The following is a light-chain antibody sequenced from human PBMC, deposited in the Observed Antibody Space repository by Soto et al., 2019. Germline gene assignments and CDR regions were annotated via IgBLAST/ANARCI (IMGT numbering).Light chain of an antibody. CDR1: QDISNY. CDR2: DVH. J-gene: IGKJ4*01. V-gene: IGKV1-33*01. Sequence: DIQMTQSPSSLSASVGERVTITCQARQDISNYLNWYQQKPVKAPKLLIYDVHNLEAGVPSRGSISGSGTNFPFPISSLQPEDIAPYYCQQYNNLLLSFGGGTKVDIK. CDR3: QQYNNLLLS.